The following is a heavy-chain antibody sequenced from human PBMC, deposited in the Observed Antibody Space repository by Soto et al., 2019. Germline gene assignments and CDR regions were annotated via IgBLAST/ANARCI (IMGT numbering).Heavy chain of an antibody. Sequence: QVQLVQSGAEVKKPWASVKVSCKASGYTFINYYIHWVRQAPGQGLEWMGVSNPNGGSTVYAQKFQGRVTLTRDKSTSTVYVELSSLRSDDTAVYFCVRATAARQRDYSYHYYLHIWGKGTTVTVSS. CDR3: VRATAARQRDYSYHYYLHI. CDR1: GYTFINYY. J-gene: IGHJ6*03. CDR2: SNPNGGST. D-gene: IGHD6-6*01. V-gene: IGHV1-46*03.